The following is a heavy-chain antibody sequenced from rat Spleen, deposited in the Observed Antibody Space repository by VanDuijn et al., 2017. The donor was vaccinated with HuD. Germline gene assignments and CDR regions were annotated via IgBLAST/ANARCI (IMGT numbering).Heavy chain of an antibody. J-gene: IGHJ2*01. CDR1: GFTFSAFP. D-gene: IGHD1-9*01. CDR2: IRPSGGIT. Sequence: EVQLVESGGGLVQPGRSLKLSCAASGFTFSAFPMAWVRQAPTKGLEWVATIRPSGGITYYRDSVKGRFTISSDSEKSTLYLQMNSLTSEDTATYYCTRDRTYYGYTLDYWGQGVMVTVSS. CDR3: TRDRTYYGYTLDY. V-gene: IGHV5-46*01.